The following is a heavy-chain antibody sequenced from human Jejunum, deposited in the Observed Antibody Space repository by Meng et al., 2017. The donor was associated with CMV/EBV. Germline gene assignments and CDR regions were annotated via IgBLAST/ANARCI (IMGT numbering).Heavy chain of an antibody. CDR3: AKDSGYSYGYGPDY. V-gene: IGHV3-30*02. CDR1: GFTFSSYG. D-gene: IGHD5-18*01. CDR2: IRYDGSNK. Sequence: GFTFSSYGMHWVRQAPGKGLEWVAFIRYDGSNKYYADSVKGRFTISRDNSKNTLYLQMNSLRAEDTAVYYCAKDSGYSYGYGPDYWGQGTRVTVSS. J-gene: IGHJ4*02.